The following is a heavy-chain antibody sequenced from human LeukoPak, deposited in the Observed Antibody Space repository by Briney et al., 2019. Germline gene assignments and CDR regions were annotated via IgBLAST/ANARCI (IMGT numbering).Heavy chain of an antibody. CDR1: GFTFSSYS. D-gene: IGHD4-23*01. Sequence: PGGSLRLSCAASGFTFSSYSMNWVRQAPGKGLEWVSSISGSSSYIYYADSVKGRFTISRDNAKNSLYLQMNSLRAEDTAVYYCAKIGFPTTVLTPGTVWWGQGTLVTVSS. J-gene: IGHJ4*02. V-gene: IGHV3-21*04. CDR2: ISGSSSYI. CDR3: AKIGFPTTVLTPGTVW.